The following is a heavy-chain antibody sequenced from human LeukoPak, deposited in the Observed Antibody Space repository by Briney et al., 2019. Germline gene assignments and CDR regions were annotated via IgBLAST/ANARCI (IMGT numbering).Heavy chain of an antibody. V-gene: IGHV3-21*01. D-gene: IGHD5-12*01. Sequence: GGSLRLSRAASGFTFSSYSMNWVRQAPGKGLEWVSSISTSSSYIYYADSVKGRFTISRDNAKNSLYLQMNSLRAEDTAVYYCARDRVGVSAYDSLFDYWGQGTLVTVSS. CDR2: ISTSSSYI. J-gene: IGHJ4*02. CDR1: GFTFSSYS. CDR3: ARDRVGVSAYDSLFDY.